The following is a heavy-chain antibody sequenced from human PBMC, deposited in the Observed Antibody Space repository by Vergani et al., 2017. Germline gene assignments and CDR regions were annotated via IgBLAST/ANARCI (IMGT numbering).Heavy chain of an antibody. CDR3: ATYYYDSNSYYYSSFDY. V-gene: IGHV1-24*01. D-gene: IGHD3-22*01. CDR2: FDPEDAET. CDR1: GYTLTRLS. Sequence: QVQLVQSGAEVKKPGASVKVSCKVSGYTLTRLSMHWVRQAPGKGLEWMGGFDPEDAETIYAQKFQGRVTMTEDTSTDTASMELSTLRSEETAVYYCATYYYDSNSYYYSSFDYWGQGTLVTVSS. J-gene: IGHJ4*02.